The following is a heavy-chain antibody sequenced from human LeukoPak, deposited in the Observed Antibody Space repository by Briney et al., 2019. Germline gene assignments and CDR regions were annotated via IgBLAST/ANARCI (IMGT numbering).Heavy chain of an antibody. D-gene: IGHD3-10*01. J-gene: IGHJ4*02. CDR2: IVVGSGNT. V-gene: IGHV1-58*02. Sequence: SVKVSCKASGFTFTSSTIQWVRQARGQRLEWIGLIVVGSGNTNYAQKFQERVIITRDMSTTTVYMELSSLRSEDTAVYYCAGTPWFGELTLDYWGQGTLVTVSS. CDR3: AGTPWFGELTLDY. CDR1: GFTFTSST.